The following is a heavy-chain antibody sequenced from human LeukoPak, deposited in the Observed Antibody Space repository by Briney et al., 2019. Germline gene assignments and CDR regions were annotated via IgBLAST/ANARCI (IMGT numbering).Heavy chain of an antibody. CDR2: ISSRSSTI. CDR3: ARGCSGGSCFGDFDY. V-gene: IGHV3-48*02. Sequence: GGSLRLSCVASGFTFSSYGMNWVRQAPGQGLEWISYISSRSSTIYYADSVKGRFTISRDNAKNSLYLQMNSLRDEDTAVYYCARGCSGGSCFGDFDYWGQGTLGTVSS. J-gene: IGHJ4*02. CDR1: GFTFSSYG. D-gene: IGHD2-15*01.